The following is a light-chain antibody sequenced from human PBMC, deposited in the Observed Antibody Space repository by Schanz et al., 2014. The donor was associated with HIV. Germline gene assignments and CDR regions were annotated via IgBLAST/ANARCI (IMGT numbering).Light chain of an antibody. V-gene: IGKV3-20*01. Sequence: EIVLTQSPGTLSLSPGERASLSCRASHIVNNRYFAWYKQEHGQPPRLLIYGASTRVTGIPARFSGSGSGTDFTLTISRLEPEDFAVYYCQQYGNSPRTFGQGTKVEI. CDR1: HIVNNRY. CDR2: GAS. J-gene: IGKJ1*01. CDR3: QQYGNSPRT.